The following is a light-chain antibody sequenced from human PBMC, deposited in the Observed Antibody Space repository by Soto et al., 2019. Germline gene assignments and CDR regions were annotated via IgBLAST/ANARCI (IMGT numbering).Light chain of an antibody. CDR2: KAS. V-gene: IGKV1-5*03. Sequence: DIQMTQSPSTLSASVGDRVTITCRASQSISSWLAWYQQKPGKAPKLLIYKASSLESGVPSRFSGSGSGTEFTLTISSLQPDDFATYYCQHYNSYSPITFGQGTRLEIK. CDR3: QHYNSYSPIT. J-gene: IGKJ5*01. CDR1: QSISSW.